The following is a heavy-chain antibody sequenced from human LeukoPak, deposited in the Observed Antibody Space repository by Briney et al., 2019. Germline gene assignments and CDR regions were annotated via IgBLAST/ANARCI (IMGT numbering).Heavy chain of an antibody. D-gene: IGHD3-22*01. CDR3: AKYPTFYYDNSGYYYFDY. J-gene: IGHJ4*02. V-gene: IGHV3-23*01. Sequence: GGSLRLSCAASGFTFSSYAMSWVRQAPGKGLEWVSIISGSGVSTYHADSVKGRFTIPRDNSKNTLYLQMNSLRAEDTAVYYCAKYPTFYYDNSGYYYFDYWGQGTLVTVSS. CDR2: ISGSGVST. CDR1: GFTFSSYA.